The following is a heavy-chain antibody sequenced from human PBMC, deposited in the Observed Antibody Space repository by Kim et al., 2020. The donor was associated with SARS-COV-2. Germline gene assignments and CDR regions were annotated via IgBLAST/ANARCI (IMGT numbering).Heavy chain of an antibody. CDR2: ISSSGSSK. V-gene: IGHV3-48*03. CDR1: GFTFSYYE. D-gene: IGHD3-3*01. CDR3: ARDHPDFTLFGVFIGPCTH. Sequence: GGSLRLSCAASGFTFSYYEMNWVRQAPGKGLQWVSSISSSGSSKYYADSVKGRFIISRDNAKNSLYLQMTSLRAEDTAVYYCARDHPDFTLFGVFIGPCTHGGQETLHTVS. J-gene: IGHJ4*02.